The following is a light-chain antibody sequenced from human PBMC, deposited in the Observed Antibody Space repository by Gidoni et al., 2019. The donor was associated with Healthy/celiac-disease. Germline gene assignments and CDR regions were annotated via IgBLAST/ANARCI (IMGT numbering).Light chain of an antibody. Sequence: DIQMTQSPSSLSASVGDRVTITCPASQSISSYLNWYQQKPGKAPKLLIYAASSLQSGVPSRFSGSGSGTDFTLTISSLQPEDFATYYCQQSYSTPFTFGQXTRLEIK. J-gene: IGKJ5*01. V-gene: IGKV1-39*01. CDR1: QSISSY. CDR2: AAS. CDR3: QQSYSTPFT.